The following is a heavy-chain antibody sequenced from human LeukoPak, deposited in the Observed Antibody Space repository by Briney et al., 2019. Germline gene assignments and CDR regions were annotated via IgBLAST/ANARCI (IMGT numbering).Heavy chain of an antibody. D-gene: IGHD6-13*01. J-gene: IGHJ6*02. Sequence: GGSLRLSCAASGFTFSSYSMSWVRQAPGKGLEWVSSISSSSSYIYYADSVKGRFTISRDNAKNSLYLQMNSLRAEDTAVYYCARDNDGIAAAGTYYYYYYGMDVWGQGTTVTVSS. V-gene: IGHV3-21*01. CDR3: ARDNDGIAAAGTYYYYYYGMDV. CDR2: ISSSSSYI. CDR1: GFTFSSYS.